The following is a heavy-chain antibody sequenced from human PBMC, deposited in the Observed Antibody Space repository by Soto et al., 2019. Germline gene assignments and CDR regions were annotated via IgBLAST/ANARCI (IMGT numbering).Heavy chain of an antibody. D-gene: IGHD2-2*01. CDR1: GYTFTTYG. CDR2: INPLKGDT. CDR3: ARVKVPAAVLGAFDV. Sequence: QAQLLQSGGEMKKAGASVKVSCKASGYTFTTYGITWVRQAPGQGLAWMGWINPLKGDTKSAANFQDSVTMTTDTSARTAYMALRSLRSDDTDVYYCARVKVPAAVLGAFDVWGQGTLVTVSS. V-gene: IGHV1-18*01. J-gene: IGHJ3*01.